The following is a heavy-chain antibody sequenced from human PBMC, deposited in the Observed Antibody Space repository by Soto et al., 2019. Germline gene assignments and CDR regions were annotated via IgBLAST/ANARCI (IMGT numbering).Heavy chain of an antibody. V-gene: IGHV1-46*01. Sequence: ASVKVSCKASGYTFTSLYMHWVRQAPGQGLEWMGLINPSGGSTTYAQKFQGRVTMTRDTSTSTVYMELSSLRSEDTAVYYCARDREAPEADYYYYYYGMGVWGQGTTVTVSS. D-gene: IGHD6-13*01. CDR2: INPSGGST. J-gene: IGHJ6*02. CDR3: ARDREAPEADYYYYYYGMGV. CDR1: GYTFTSLY.